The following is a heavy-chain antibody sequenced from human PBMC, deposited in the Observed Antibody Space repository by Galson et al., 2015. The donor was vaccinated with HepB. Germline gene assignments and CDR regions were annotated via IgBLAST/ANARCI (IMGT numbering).Heavy chain of an antibody. J-gene: IGHJ4*02. CDR2: ISWDDDK. V-gene: IGHV2-5*02. Sequence: PALVKPTQTLTLTCTFSGFSLSTSGVGVGWIRQPPGKALELLALISWDDDKRYSPSLKSRLTITKDTSKNQVVLTMTNMDPVDTATYYCAHRQGGYNWDDAFFDYWGQGTLVTVSS. D-gene: IGHD1-1*01. CDR1: GFSLSTSGVG. CDR3: AHRQGGYNWDDAFFDY.